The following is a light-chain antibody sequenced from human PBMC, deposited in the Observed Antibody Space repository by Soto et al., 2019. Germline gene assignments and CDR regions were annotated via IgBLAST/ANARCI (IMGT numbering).Light chain of an antibody. CDR2: GVS. V-gene: IGKV3-20*01. CDR1: QTVNANF. Sequence: EIVLTQSPGTLSLSPGERATLYCRSSQTVNANFLAWYQQKPGQAPRLLIYGVSNRAPGIPDRFSGSGSGTDIPLTISRLEPEDFAVYYCHQSGDSPKFGQGTKV. J-gene: IGKJ1*01. CDR3: HQSGDSPK.